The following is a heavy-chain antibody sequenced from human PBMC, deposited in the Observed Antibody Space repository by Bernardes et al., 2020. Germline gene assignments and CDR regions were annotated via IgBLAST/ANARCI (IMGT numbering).Heavy chain of an antibody. D-gene: IGHD6-19*01. CDR2: ISGSGGST. CDR1: GFTFSSYV. Sequence: GWSLRLSCAASGFTFSSYVMSWVRQAPGKGLEWVSAISGSGGSTYYADSVKGRFTISRDNSRKTLYLQMNSLRAEDTAVYYCAKRDSSGWYRGFDYWGQGTLVTVSS. CDR3: AKRDSSGWYRGFDY. J-gene: IGHJ4*02. V-gene: IGHV3-23*01.